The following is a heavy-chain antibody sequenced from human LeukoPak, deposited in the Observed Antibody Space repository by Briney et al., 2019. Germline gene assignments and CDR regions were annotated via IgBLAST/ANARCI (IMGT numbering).Heavy chain of an antibody. CDR1: GIAVTGNY. J-gene: IGHJ4*02. V-gene: IGHV3-53*01. Sequence: GGSLTLSCAASGIAVTGNYMSWVRQPPGKGLEWVSFISINTDTFYADSVRGRFTISRDSSENTLFLQMNSLRDVDSAVYYCAIAQSWDELFDSWGQGTLVTVSS. CDR2: ISINTDT. CDR3: AIAQSWDELFDS. D-gene: IGHD1-26*01.